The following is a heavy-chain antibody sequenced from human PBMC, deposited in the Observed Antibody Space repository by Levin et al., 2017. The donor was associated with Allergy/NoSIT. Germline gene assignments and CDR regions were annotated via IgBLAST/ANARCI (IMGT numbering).Heavy chain of an antibody. J-gene: IGHJ4*02. CDR1: GFTFSTYG. Sequence: LSLTCAASGFTFSTYGMNWVRQAPGKGLEWVSYISSSSSSIFYADSMKGRFTISRDIAKNSLFLQMNNLRDEDTAVYYCARDLASSSALDYWGQGTLVTVSS. V-gene: IGHV3-48*02. CDR3: ARDLASSSALDY. CDR2: ISSSSSSI. D-gene: IGHD6-6*01.